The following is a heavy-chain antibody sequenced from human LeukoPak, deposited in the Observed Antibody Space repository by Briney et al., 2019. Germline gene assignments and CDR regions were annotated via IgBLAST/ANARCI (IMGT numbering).Heavy chain of an antibody. CDR2: ISGSGGST. D-gene: IGHD4-17*01. CDR3: AKDPNGDYIGTFDI. CDR1: KFNFNTYG. V-gene: IGHV3-23*01. Sequence: GGSLRLSCATSKFNFNTYGMTWVRQAPGKGLEWVSSISGSGGSTQYAASVQGRFTISRDNSKSTLYLQMNSLRAEDTAVYYCAKDPNGDYIGTFDIWGQGTMVTVSS. J-gene: IGHJ3*02.